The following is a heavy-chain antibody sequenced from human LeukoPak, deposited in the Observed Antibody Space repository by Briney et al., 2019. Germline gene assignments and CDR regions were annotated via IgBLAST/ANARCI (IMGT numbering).Heavy chain of an antibody. V-gene: IGHV3-21*01. CDR3: ARDRVVAAPWDYYYGMGV. D-gene: IGHD2-15*01. Sequence: GGSLRLSCAASGFTFSSYSMNWVRQAPGKGLEWVSSISSSSSYIYYADSVKGRFTISRDNAKNSLYLQMNSLRAEDTAVYYCARDRVVAAPWDYYYGMGVWGKGTTVTVSS. J-gene: IGHJ6*04. CDR2: ISSSSSYI. CDR1: GFTFSSYS.